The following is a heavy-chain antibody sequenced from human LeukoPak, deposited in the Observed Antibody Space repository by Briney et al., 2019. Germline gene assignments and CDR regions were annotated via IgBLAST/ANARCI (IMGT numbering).Heavy chain of an antibody. Sequence: SETLSLTCTVSGGSISSYYWSWIRQPPGKGLEWIGYIYYSGSTSYNPSLKSRVTISVDTSKNQFSLKLSSVTAADTAVYYCARGGIPYYYYGMDVWGQGTTVTVSS. D-gene: IGHD3-16*01. CDR2: IYYSGST. V-gene: IGHV4-59*08. J-gene: IGHJ6*02. CDR1: GGSISSYY. CDR3: ARGGIPYYYYGMDV.